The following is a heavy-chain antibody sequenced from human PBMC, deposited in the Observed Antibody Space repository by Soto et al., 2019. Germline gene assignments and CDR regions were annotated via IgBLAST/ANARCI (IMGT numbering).Heavy chain of an antibody. D-gene: IGHD2-21*01. CDR1: GASLSDNY. J-gene: IGHJ5*01. CDR3: ARARGDFDA. V-gene: IGHV4-34*01. CDR2: INHSGNT. Sequence: SETLSLTCAVYGASLSDNYWNWVRQPPGKGLEWIGEINHSGNTNYNAYLRRRGTISIDTSKKQLSLKQMYMSAAEAAVDYCARARGDFDAWGQGTPVTVSS.